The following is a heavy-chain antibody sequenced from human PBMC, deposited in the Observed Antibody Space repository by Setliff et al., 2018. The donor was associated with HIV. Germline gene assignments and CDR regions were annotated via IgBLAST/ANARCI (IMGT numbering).Heavy chain of an antibody. D-gene: IGHD1-1*01. J-gene: IGHJ6*02. CDR1: GLTFNSYA. CDR3: AKSGVRPHPSHDYYYYGMDV. Sequence: PGGSLRLSCAASGLTFNSYAMHWVRQAPGKGLEWVAFISSDGSSKSYTDSVKGRFTISRDNSKNMLYLQMNSLRAVDTAVYYCAKSGVRPHPSHDYYYYGMDVWGQGTTVTVSS. V-gene: IGHV3-30-3*02. CDR2: ISSDGSSK.